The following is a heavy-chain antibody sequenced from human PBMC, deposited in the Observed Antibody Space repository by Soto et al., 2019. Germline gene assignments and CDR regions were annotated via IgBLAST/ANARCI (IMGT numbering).Heavy chain of an antibody. CDR2: ISAYNGNT. J-gene: IGHJ5*02. Sequence: QVQLVQSGAEVKKPGASVQVSCKASGYTFTSYGISWVRQAPGQGLEWMGWISAYNGNTNYAQKLQGRVTMTTDTSTSTAYMELRSLRSDDTAVYYCARDSTDLGYCTNGVCSFDPWGQGTLVTVSS. CDR1: GYTFTSYG. D-gene: IGHD2-8*01. V-gene: IGHV1-18*04. CDR3: ARDSTDLGYCTNGVCSFDP.